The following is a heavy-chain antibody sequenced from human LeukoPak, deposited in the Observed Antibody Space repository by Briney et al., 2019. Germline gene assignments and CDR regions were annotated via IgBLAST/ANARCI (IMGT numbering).Heavy chain of an antibody. D-gene: IGHD3-3*01. Sequence: PGGSLRLSCAASGFTFSSYGMHWVRQAPGKGLEWVAVISYDGSNKYYADSVKGRFTISRDNSKNTLYLQMNSLRAEDTAVYYCAKDSPQYYDFWSGYFDHDAFDIWGQGTMVTVSS. CDR3: AKDSPQYYDFWSGYFDHDAFDI. CDR2: ISYDGSNK. J-gene: IGHJ3*02. CDR1: GFTFSSYG. V-gene: IGHV3-30*18.